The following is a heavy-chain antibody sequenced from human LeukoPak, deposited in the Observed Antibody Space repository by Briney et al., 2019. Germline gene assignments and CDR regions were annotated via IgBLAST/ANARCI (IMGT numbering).Heavy chain of an antibody. J-gene: IGHJ5*02. D-gene: IGHD3-10*01. Sequence: SEALSLTCAVSGGSISSSNWWSWVRQPPGKGLEWIGEIYHSGSTNYNPSLKSRVTISVDKSKNQFSLKLSSVTAADTAVYYCARVLWFGELNWFDPWGQGTLVTVSS. CDR1: GGSISSSNW. V-gene: IGHV4-4*02. CDR3: ARVLWFGELNWFDP. CDR2: IYHSGST.